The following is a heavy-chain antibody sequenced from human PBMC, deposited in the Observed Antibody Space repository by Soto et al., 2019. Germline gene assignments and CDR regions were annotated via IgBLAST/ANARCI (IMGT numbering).Heavy chain of an antibody. V-gene: IGHV3-23*01. D-gene: IGHD2-2*01. CDR1: GFTFSSYV. CDR3: ARDTIVVLPPYYYYHMDV. J-gene: IGHJ6*03. CDR2: IGGSGDIT. Sequence: GGSLRLSCAASGFTFSSYVMSWVRQAPGKGLEWVSTIGGSGDITDYADSVRGRFTISRDNSKNTMYLQMNSLKTEDTAVYYCARDTIVVLPPYYYYHMDVWGKRTTVTVSS.